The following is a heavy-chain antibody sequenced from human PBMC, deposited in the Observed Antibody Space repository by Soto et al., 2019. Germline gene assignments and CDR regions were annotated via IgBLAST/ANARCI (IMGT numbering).Heavy chain of an antibody. CDR3: ARDTKFGGVIVPLREDAFDI. CDR2: ISYDGSNK. Sequence: QVQLVESGGGVVQPGRSLRPSCAASGFTFSSYAMHWVRQAPGKGLEWVAVISYDGSNKYYADSVKGRFTISRDNSKNTLYLQMNSLRAEDTAVYYCARDTKFGGVIVPLREDAFDIWGQGTMVTVSS. J-gene: IGHJ3*02. V-gene: IGHV3-30-3*01. CDR1: GFTFSSYA. D-gene: IGHD3-16*02.